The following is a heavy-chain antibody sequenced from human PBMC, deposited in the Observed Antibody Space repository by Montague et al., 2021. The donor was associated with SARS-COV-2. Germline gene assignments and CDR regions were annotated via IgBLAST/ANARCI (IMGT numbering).Heavy chain of an antibody. CDR2: IYYTGTT. CDR1: GGSFASSSFY. V-gene: IGHV4-39*07. J-gene: IGHJ4*03. Sequence: SETLSLTCSVSGGSFASSSFYWSWIRQPPGKRLEWLGNIYYTGTTSYXXXLESRVTISMDTSRNQFSLNLRSMTAADTAVYYCARGGGGNVGPLNDGLDSWGQGTMVIVSS. CDR3: ARGGGGNVGPLNDGLDS. D-gene: IGHD1-1*01.